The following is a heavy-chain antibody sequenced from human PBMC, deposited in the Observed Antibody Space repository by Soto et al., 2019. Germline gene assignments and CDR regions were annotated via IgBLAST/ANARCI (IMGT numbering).Heavy chain of an antibody. Sequence: QVQLQESGPGLVKPSQTLSLTCTVSGGSISSGGYYWSWIRQHPGKGLEWIGYIYYSGSTYYNPSXKSRVTISEXTXXXQXTLKLSSVTAADTAVYYCARAGYCSGGSCYRFPVDYWGQGTLVTVSS. CDR2: IYYSGST. CDR3: ARAGYCSGGSCYRFPVDY. CDR1: GGSISSGGYY. V-gene: IGHV4-31*03. D-gene: IGHD2-15*01. J-gene: IGHJ4*02.